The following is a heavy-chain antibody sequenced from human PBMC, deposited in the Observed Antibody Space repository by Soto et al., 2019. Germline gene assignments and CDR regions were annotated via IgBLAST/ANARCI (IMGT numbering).Heavy chain of an antibody. CDR2: IYYSGST. Sequence: SETLSLTCTVSGGSISSYYWSWIRQPPGKGLEWIGYIYYSGSTNYNPSLKSRVTISVDTSKNQFSLKLSSVNAADTAVYYCTRGGDAYKNGHWGQGTLVTVSS. D-gene: IGHD2-21*01. CDR1: GGSISSYY. J-gene: IGHJ4*02. CDR3: TRGGDAYKNGH. V-gene: IGHV4-59*01.